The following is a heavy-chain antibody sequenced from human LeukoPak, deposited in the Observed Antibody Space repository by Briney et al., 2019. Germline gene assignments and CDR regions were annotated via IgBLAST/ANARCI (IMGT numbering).Heavy chain of an antibody. V-gene: IGHV1-2*02. CDR3: TCGGSGYLTLDY. CDR1: GYTFTGYY. J-gene: IGHJ4*02. D-gene: IGHD3-22*01. CDR2: INPNGGDT. Sequence: ASVKVSCKASGYTFTGYYIHWVRQAPGQGLEWMGWINPNGGDTSYAQKFQGRVTMTRDTSISTAYMEMSRLRFDDTAVYYCTCGGSGYLTLDYWGQGALVTVSS.